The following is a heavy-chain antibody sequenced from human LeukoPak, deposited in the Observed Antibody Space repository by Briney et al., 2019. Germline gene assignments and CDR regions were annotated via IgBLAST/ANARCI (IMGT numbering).Heavy chain of an antibody. CDR3: ARGRHVVVTAIRTEYYFDY. Sequence: PSETLSLTCAVYGGSFSGYYWSWIRRPPGKGLEWIGEINHSGSTNYNPSLKSRVTISVDTSKNQFSLKLSSVTAADTAVYYCARGRHVVVTAIRTEYYFDYWGQGTLVTVSS. CDR1: GGSFSGYY. J-gene: IGHJ4*02. CDR2: INHSGST. V-gene: IGHV4-34*01. D-gene: IGHD2-21*02.